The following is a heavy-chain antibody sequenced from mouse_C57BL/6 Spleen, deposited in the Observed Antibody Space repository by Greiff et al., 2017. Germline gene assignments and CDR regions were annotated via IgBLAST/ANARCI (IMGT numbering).Heavy chain of an antibody. V-gene: IGHV1-85*01. J-gene: IGHJ1*03. CDR3: ARGRYYGSSYVDWYFDV. Sequence: VMLVESGPELVKPGASVKLSCKASGYTFTSYDINWVKQRPGQGLEWIGWIYPRDGSTKYNEKFKGKATLTVDTSSSTAYMELRSLTSEDSAVYCCARGRYYGSSYVDWYFDVWGTGTTVTVSS. D-gene: IGHD1-1*01. CDR1: GYTFTSYD. CDR2: IYPRDGST.